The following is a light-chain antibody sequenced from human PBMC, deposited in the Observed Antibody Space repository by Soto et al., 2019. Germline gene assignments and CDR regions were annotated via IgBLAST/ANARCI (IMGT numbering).Light chain of an antibody. Sequence: DIQMTQYRSTLPASVGDRVSITGRASQSIDRWLARYPQRPGKAPKLLLYHASSLETGVPSRFSGSGSGTDFTFTISSLQPADIATYYCQQYDNLPLTFGGGTKVDI. CDR1: QSIDRW. J-gene: IGKJ4*02. CDR3: QQYDNLPLT. CDR2: HAS. V-gene: IGKV1-5*01.